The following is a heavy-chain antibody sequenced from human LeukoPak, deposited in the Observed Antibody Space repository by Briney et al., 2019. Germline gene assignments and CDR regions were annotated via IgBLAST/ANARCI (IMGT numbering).Heavy chain of an antibody. CDR1: GGSISSYY. V-gene: IGHV4-59*08. CDR3: ARVNGYSYGYMGY. CDR2: IYYSGST. D-gene: IGHD5-18*01. J-gene: IGHJ4*02. Sequence: SETLSLTCTVSGGSISSYYWSWIRQPPGKGLEWIGYIYYSGSTNYNPSLKSRVTISVDTSKNQFSLKLSSVTAADTAVYYCARVNGYSYGYMGYWGQGTLVTVSS.